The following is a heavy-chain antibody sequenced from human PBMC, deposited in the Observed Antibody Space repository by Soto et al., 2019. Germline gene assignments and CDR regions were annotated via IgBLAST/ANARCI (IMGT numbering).Heavy chain of an antibody. CDR1: GGSVSSGRYY. V-gene: IGHV4-61*01. CDR3: ARGVDTAMVTDY. D-gene: IGHD5-18*01. Sequence: SETLSLTCTVSGGSVSSGRYYWSWIRQPPGKGLEWIGYIYYSGSTNYNPSLKSRVTISVDTSKNQFSLKLSSVTAADTAVYYCARGVDTAMVTDYWGQGTQVTVSS. J-gene: IGHJ4*02. CDR2: IYYSGST.